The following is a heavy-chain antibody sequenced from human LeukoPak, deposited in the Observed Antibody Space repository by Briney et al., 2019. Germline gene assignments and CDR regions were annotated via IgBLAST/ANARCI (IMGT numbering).Heavy chain of an antibody. V-gene: IGHV4-38-2*01. Sequence: PSETLSLTCAVSGYSISSGYYWIWIRQPPGEGLEWIGSLYHSDSIYYNPSLESRVTMSVDTSKNQFSLKLSFVTAADTAVYYCARQHDSYHYYYVDVWGKGTTVTVSS. CDR1: GYSISSGYY. CDR2: LYHSDSI. J-gene: IGHJ6*03. D-gene: IGHD6-13*01. CDR3: ARQHDSYHYYYVDV.